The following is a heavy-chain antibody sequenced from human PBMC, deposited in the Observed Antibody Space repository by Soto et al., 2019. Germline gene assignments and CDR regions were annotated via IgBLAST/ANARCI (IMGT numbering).Heavy chain of an antibody. CDR3: AKGQNSGTHRFYFDY. D-gene: IGHD1-26*01. Sequence: PGGSLRLSCAASGITLSSYAMSWVHQAPGKGPEWVSGISASGGSTSYADSVKGRFTISRDNSKNTLYLQMNSLRADDTAVYHCAKGQNSGTHRFYFDYWGQGALVTVSS. J-gene: IGHJ4*02. CDR1: GITLSSYA. CDR2: ISASGGST. V-gene: IGHV3-23*01.